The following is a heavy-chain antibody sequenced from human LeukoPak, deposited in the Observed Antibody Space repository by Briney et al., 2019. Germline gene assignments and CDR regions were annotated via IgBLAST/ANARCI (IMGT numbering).Heavy chain of an antibody. CDR3: ARGQWLVRPRGNDAFDI. J-gene: IGHJ3*02. Sequence: PSETLSLTCTVSGGTISSGGYYWSWIRQHPGKGLEWIGYIYYSGSTYYNPSLKSRVTISVDTSKNQFSLKLSSVTAADTAVYYCARGQWLVRPRGNDAFDIWGQGTMVTVSS. D-gene: IGHD6-19*01. V-gene: IGHV4-31*03. CDR1: GGTISSGGYY. CDR2: IYYSGST.